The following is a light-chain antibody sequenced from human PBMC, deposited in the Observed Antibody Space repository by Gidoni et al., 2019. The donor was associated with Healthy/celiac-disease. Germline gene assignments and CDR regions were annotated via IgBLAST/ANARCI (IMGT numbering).Light chain of an antibody. CDR1: QSVSSY. CDR2: DAS. V-gene: IGKV3-11*01. Sequence: IVLTQSPATLSLSPGERATLSCRASQSVSSYLAWYQQKPGQAPRLLIYDASTRATGIPARFSGSGSGTDFTLTISSLEPEDFAVYYCQQRSNWLFTFGPXTKVDIK. CDR3: QQRSNWLFT. J-gene: IGKJ3*01.